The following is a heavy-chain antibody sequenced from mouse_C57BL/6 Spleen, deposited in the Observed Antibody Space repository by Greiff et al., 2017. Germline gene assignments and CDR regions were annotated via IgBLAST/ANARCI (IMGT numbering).Heavy chain of an antibody. CDR1: GFTFSSYA. J-gene: IGHJ2*01. V-gene: IGHV5-4*01. Sequence: EVKLMESGGGLVKPGGSLKLSRAASGFTFSSYAMSWVRQTPEKRLEWVATISDGGSYTYYPDNGKGRFTISRDNAKNNLYLQMSHLKSEDTAMYYCARDDYGSSYNFDYWGQGTTLTVSS. D-gene: IGHD1-1*01. CDR2: ISDGGSYT. CDR3: ARDDYGSSYNFDY.